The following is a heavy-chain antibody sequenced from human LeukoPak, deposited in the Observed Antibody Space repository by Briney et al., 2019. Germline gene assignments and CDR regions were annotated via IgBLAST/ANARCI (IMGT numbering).Heavy chain of an antibody. CDR3: AREPTGDY. CDR1: GFTFSSYS. V-gene: IGHV3-21*01. J-gene: IGHJ4*02. D-gene: IGHD1-1*01. Sequence: GGSLRLSCAASGFTFSSYSINWVRQAPGKGLEWVSSISSGGTFMYYADSVKGRFTISGDNAKKSVFLQMNSLRAEDSAVYYCAREPTGDYWGQGMLVTVSS. CDR2: ISSGGTFM.